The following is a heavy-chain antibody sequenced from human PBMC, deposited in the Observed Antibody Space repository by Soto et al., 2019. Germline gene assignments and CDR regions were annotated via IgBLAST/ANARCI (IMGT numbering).Heavy chain of an antibody. CDR2: LYYSGST. D-gene: IGHD2-21*02. CDR1: GGSISIGDYY. V-gene: IGHV4-30-4*01. Sequence: PSETLSITCTFSGGSISIGDYYWSWIRQPPGKGLEWIGYLYYSGSTYYNPSLKSRVTISVDTSKNQFSLKLSSVTAADTAVYYCARDSLCGGDCYSNYWGQGTMVTVSS. CDR3: ARDSLCGGDCYSNY. J-gene: IGHJ4*02.